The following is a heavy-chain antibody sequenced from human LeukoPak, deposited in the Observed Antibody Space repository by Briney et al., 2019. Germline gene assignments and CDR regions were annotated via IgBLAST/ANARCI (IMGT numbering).Heavy chain of an antibody. CDR3: VRSRGYSYGTTFLDY. CDR2: IYYSGST. V-gene: IGHV4-59*08. Sequence: SETLSLTCTVSGGSISSYYWNWIRQPPGKGLEWIAYIYYSGSTNYNPSLKSRVIISEDTSKNQFSLKLSSVTAADTAVYYCVRSRGYSYGTTFLDYWGQGTLVTVSS. D-gene: IGHD5-18*01. CDR1: GGSISSYY. J-gene: IGHJ4*02.